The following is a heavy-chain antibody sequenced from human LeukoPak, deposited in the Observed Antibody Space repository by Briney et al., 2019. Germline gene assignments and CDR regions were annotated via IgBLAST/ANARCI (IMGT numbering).Heavy chain of an antibody. D-gene: IGHD3-10*01. Sequence: SETLSLTCAVSGYSISSDYYWGWIRQPPGKGLEWIGSIYHSGSTYYNPSLKSRVTISVDTSKNQFSLKLSSVTAADTAVYYCARLRGRVRVDAFDIWGQGTMVTVSS. CDR1: GYSISSDYY. CDR3: ARLRGRVRVDAFDI. J-gene: IGHJ3*02. CDR2: IYHSGST. V-gene: IGHV4-38-2*01.